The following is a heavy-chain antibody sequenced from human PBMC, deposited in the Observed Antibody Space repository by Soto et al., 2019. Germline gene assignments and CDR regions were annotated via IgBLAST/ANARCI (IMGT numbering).Heavy chain of an antibody. CDR3: ARDRRIVGATLYFDY. V-gene: IGHV1-69*08. CDR1: GGTFSSYT. Sequence: QVQLVQSGAEVKKPGSSVKVSCKASGGTFSSYTISWVRQAPGQGLEWMGRIIPILGIANYAQKFQGRVTITADKSTSTAYMELSSLRSEDTAVYYCARDRRIVGATLYFDYWGQGTLVTVSS. D-gene: IGHD1-26*01. CDR2: IIPILGIA. J-gene: IGHJ4*02.